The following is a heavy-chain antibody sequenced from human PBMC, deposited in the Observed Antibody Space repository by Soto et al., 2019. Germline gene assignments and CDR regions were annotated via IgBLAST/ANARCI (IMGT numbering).Heavy chain of an antibody. CDR3: ARQCRGVTCHWFVP. CDR1: GGSISSYY. CDR2: MYNTGST. J-gene: IGHJ5*02. Sequence: PSETLSLTCTVSGGSISSYYWSWIRQPPGKGLEWIGYMYNTGSTIYNPSLKSRVTISVDTSKNQFSLTLTSVTAADTAVYYCARQCRGVTCHWFVPWGQGTLVTVSS. V-gene: IGHV4-59*08. D-gene: IGHD2-15*01.